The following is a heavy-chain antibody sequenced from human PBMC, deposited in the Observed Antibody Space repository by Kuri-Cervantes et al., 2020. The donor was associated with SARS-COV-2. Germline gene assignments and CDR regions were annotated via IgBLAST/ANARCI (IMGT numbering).Heavy chain of an antibody. D-gene: IGHD3-16*01. V-gene: IGHV4-59*11. CDR3: ARFLGFYYYMDV. CDR2: IYYSGST. Sequence: GSLRLSCTVSGGSISSHYWSWIRQPPGKGLEWIGYIYYSGSTNYNPSLKSRVTISVDTSKNQFSLKLSSVTAADTAVYYCARFLGFYYYMDVWGKGTTVTVSS. CDR1: GGSISSHY. J-gene: IGHJ6*03.